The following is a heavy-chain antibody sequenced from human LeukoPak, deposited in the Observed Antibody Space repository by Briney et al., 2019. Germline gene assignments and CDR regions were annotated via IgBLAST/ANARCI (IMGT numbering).Heavy chain of an antibody. J-gene: IGHJ4*02. CDR2: MDPSGSEK. Sequence: GSLRLSCAASGFTFNRSWMNWVRQAPGKGLEWVANMDPSGSEKRYVASVEGRFTISKDNPGASLYLDMHSLRAEATAIYYCAIWTSGNYWGQGTLVTVSS. CDR1: GFTFNRSW. V-gene: IGHV3-7*01. CDR3: AIWTSGNY. D-gene: IGHD1-1*01.